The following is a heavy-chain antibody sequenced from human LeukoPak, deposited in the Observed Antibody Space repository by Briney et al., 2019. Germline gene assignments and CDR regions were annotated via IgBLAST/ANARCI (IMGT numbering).Heavy chain of an antibody. V-gene: IGHV3-7*03. Sequence: GGSLRLSCAASGFTFSRYWMSWVRQAPGKGLEWVANINEDGSGKYYVDSVKGRFTISRDNAKNSLYLQMNSLRAEDTAVYYCAKFDIVIKYGMDVWGQGTTVTVSS. J-gene: IGHJ6*02. CDR3: AKFDIVIKYGMDV. CDR1: GFTFSRYW. D-gene: IGHD2/OR15-2a*01. CDR2: INEDGSGK.